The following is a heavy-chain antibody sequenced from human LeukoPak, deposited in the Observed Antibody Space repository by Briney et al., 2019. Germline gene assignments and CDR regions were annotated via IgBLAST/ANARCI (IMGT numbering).Heavy chain of an antibody. J-gene: IGHJ4*02. CDR3: ARDPLGVAESYYFGS. Sequence: GGSLRLSCAASGLTFNNYAIHWVRQAPGKGLEYVSAINGLGDKTYYAHSVKGRFTISRDNSKNTVFLQMGSLRDEEMAVYFFARDPLGVAESYYFGSWGQGTL. CDR2: INGLGDKT. D-gene: IGHD2-15*01. V-gene: IGHV3-64*01. CDR1: GLTFNNYA.